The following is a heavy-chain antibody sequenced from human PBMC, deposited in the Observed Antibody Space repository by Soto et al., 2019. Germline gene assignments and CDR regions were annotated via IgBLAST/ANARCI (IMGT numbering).Heavy chain of an antibody. Sequence: GGSLRLSCAASGFTFSSYWMHWVRQAPGKGLVWVSRINSDGSSTSYADSVKGRFTISRDNAKNTLYLQMNSLRAEDTAVYYCARGPGYSSLKDAFDIWGQGTMVTVSS. J-gene: IGHJ3*02. D-gene: IGHD6-19*01. CDR1: GFTFSSYW. CDR3: ARGPGYSSLKDAFDI. CDR2: INSDGSST. V-gene: IGHV3-74*01.